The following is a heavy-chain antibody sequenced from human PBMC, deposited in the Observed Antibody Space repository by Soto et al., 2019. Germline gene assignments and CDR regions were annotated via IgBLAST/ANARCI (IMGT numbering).Heavy chain of an antibody. J-gene: IGHJ4*02. D-gene: IGHD6-13*01. CDR1: GGTFSSYT. CDR2: IIPILGIA. V-gene: IGHV1-69*02. CDR3: ASGIAAAGTFDY. Sequence: QVQLVQSGAEVKKPGSSVKVSCKASGGTFSSYTISWVRQAPGQGLEWMGRIIPILGIANYAQKFQGRVTTTADKSTSTAYMELSSLRTEDTDVYYCASGIAAAGTFDYWGQGTLVTVSS.